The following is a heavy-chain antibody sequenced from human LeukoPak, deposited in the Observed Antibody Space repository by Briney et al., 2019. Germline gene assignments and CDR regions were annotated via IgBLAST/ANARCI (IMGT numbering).Heavy chain of an antibody. D-gene: IGHD7-27*01. CDR1: GGSINSGTYY. V-gene: IGHV4-39*07. CDR2: MYHDGRT. J-gene: IGHJ6*03. CDR3: ASSALGMGYYYYYYMDV. Sequence: PSEPLSLTCTVSGGSINSGTYYWGWIRQPPGKGLEWIAIMYHDGRTSYNPSLESRVTISIDTSTNQFSLKLSSVTAADTAVYYCASSALGMGYYYYYYMDVWGKGTTVTVSS.